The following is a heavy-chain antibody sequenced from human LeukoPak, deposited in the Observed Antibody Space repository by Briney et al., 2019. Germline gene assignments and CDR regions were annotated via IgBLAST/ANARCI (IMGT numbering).Heavy chain of an antibody. CDR3: AKGGNPSRGNYYYYMDV. J-gene: IGHJ6*03. V-gene: IGHV3-23*01. CDR2: ISGSGGST. CDR1: GFTFSSYW. D-gene: IGHD4-23*01. Sequence: PGGSLRLSCAASGFTFSSYWMSWVRQAPGKGLEWVSAISGSGGSTYYADSVKGRFTISRDNSKNTLYLQMNSLRAEDTAVYYCAKGGNPSRGNYYYYMDVWGKGTTVTVSS.